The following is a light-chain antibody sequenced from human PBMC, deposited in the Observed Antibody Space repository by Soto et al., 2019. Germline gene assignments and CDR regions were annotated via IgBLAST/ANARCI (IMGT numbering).Light chain of an antibody. CDR1: NSNIGSNF. CDR3: SSYTSSILV. V-gene: IGLV1-47*02. Sequence: QSVLTQPPSASGTPGQRVTISCSGTNSNIGSNFVYWYQHLPGTTPKLLVFSYNQRPSGVPDRFSGSKSGSSASLAISGLRSEDEADYYCSSYTSSILVFGGGTKLTVL. J-gene: IGLJ3*02. CDR2: SYN.